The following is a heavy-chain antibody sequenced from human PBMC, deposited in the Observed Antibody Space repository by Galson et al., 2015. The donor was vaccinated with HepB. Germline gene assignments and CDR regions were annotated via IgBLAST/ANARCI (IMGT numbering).Heavy chain of an antibody. D-gene: IGHD3-22*01. J-gene: IGHJ4*02. V-gene: IGHV1-18*04. CDR3: ARMDRSGYYLDY. CDR1: GYTLSNYG. Sequence: SVKVSCKASGYTLSNYGINWVRQAPVQGLEWMGWMGAYNGDTKYAQKVQGRVTMTTDTSTSTAYMELRRLRSDDTAVYYCARMDRSGYYLDYWGQGTLVTVPS. CDR2: MGAYNGDT.